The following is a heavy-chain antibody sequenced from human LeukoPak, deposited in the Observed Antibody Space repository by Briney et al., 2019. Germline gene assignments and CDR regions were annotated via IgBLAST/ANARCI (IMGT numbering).Heavy chain of an antibody. J-gene: IGHJ4*02. V-gene: IGHV3-30*02. CDR2: IRYDGTNK. Sequence: GGSLRLSCAASGFTFSLYGMHWVRQAPGKGLEWMAFIRYDGTNKYYADSVKGRFTISRDNSKNTLYLQMNRLRAEDTAVYYCAKGSRGSCSRTYCYPFDYWGQGTLVTVSS. CDR3: AKGSRGSCSRTYCYPFDY. CDR1: GFTFSLYG. D-gene: IGHD2-2*01.